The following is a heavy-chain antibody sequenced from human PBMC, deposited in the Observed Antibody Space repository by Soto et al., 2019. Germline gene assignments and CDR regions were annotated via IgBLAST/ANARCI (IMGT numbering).Heavy chain of an antibody. CDR1: GFTFSNAW. Sequence: GGSLRLSCAASGFTFSNAWMSWVRKAPGKGLEWVGRIKSKTDGGTTDYSAPVKGRFTIARDDSKNTQYLQMNSLKTEDTDVYYCTTDPSESSSPDDGVLYYYGMDVWGQGTTVTVSS. J-gene: IGHJ6*02. CDR2: IKSKTDGGTT. V-gene: IGHV3-15*01. D-gene: IGHD6-6*01. CDR3: TTDPSESSSPDDGVLYYYGMDV.